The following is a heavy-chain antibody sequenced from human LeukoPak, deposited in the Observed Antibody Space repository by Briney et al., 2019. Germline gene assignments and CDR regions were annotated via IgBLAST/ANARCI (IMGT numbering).Heavy chain of an antibody. CDR3: AKRGVVIRVILVGFHKQAYYFDS. CDR1: GITLSNYG. D-gene: IGHD3-22*01. J-gene: IGHJ4*02. V-gene: IGHV3-23*01. CDR2: FSDGGGAT. Sequence: PGGSLRLSCAVSGITLSNYGMSWVRQAPGKGLEWVAGFSDGGGATNYADSVKGRFTISRDNRKNTLYLQMNSLRAEDTAVYFCAKRGVVIRVILVGFHKQAYYFDSWGQGALVTVSS.